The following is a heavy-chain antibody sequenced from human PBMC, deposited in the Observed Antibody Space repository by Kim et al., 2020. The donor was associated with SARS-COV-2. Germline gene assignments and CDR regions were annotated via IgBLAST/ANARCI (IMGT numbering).Heavy chain of an antibody. CDR3: ARLVHSSGWPFTSYYYYMDV. D-gene: IGHD6-19*01. J-gene: IGHJ6*03. Sequence: ASVKVSCKASGYTFTSYGISWVRQAPGQGLEWMGWISAYNGNTNYAQKLQGRVTMTTDTSTSTAYMELRSLRSDDTAVYYCARLVHSSGWPFTSYYYYMDVWGKGTTVTVSS. CDR2: ISAYNGNT. V-gene: IGHV1-18*01. CDR1: GYTFTSYG.